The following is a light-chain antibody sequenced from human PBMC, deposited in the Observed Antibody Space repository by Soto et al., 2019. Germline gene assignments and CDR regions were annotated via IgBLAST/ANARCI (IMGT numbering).Light chain of an antibody. V-gene: IGKV1-9*01. J-gene: IGKJ5*01. CDR3: QQFNSYPIT. Sequence: DIQLTQSPSFLSASVGDRVTITCRASQGISSYLAWYQQKPGKAPKLLIYASSTLQSGVPSRFSGSGSGTAFTLTISTLQPEDFATYYCQQFNSYPITFGQGTRLEIK. CDR1: QGISSY. CDR2: ASS.